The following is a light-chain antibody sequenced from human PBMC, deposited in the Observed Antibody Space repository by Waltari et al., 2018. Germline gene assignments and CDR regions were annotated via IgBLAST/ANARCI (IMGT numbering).Light chain of an antibody. CDR2: DAT. Sequence: EIVLTQSPATLSLSAGERATLSCRASRSVSSSLVWYQHKVGQAPRLLIYDATNRATGIPARFSGSGSGKDVTLTISGLEPEDFAVYSCQQYSDWPLTFGGGTKVEIK. V-gene: IGKV3-11*01. CDR3: QQYSDWPLT. J-gene: IGKJ4*01. CDR1: RSVSSS.